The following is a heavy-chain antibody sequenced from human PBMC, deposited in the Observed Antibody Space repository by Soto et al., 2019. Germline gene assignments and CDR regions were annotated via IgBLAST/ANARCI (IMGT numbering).Heavy chain of an antibody. CDR1: GYTFTSYD. J-gene: IGHJ6*03. Sequence: ASVKVSCKASGYTFTSYDINWVRQATGQGLEWMGWMNPNSGNTGYAQKFQGRVTMTRNTSISTAYMELSSLRSEDTAVYYCARGSFGRGWSLLRGDYYYMDVWGKGTTVTVSS. CDR2: MNPNSGNT. D-gene: IGHD3-3*01. V-gene: IGHV1-8*01. CDR3: ARGSFGRGWSLLRGDYYYMDV.